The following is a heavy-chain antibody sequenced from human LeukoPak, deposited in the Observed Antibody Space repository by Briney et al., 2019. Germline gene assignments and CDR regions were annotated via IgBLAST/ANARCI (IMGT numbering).Heavy chain of an antibody. CDR3: ARQRETTVTTLGY. CDR1: GGSISSSSYY. D-gene: IGHD4-11*01. CDR2: IYYSGST. J-gene: IGHJ4*02. Sequence: PSETLSXTCTVSGGSISSSSYYWGWIRQPPGKGLEWIGSIYYSGSTYYNPSLKSRVTISVDTSKNQFSLKLSSVTAADTAVYYCARQRETTVTTLGYWGQGTLVTVSS. V-gene: IGHV4-39*01.